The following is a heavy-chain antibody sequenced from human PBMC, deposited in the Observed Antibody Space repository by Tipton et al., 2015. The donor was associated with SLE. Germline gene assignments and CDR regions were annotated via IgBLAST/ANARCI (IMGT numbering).Heavy chain of an antibody. Sequence: SLRLSCAASGFTFSSYAMHWVRQAPGKGLEWVAVISYDGSNKYYADSVKGRFTISRDNSKNTLYLQMNSLRAEDTAVYYCARVRVPAYYDSSGYGKYAFDIWGQGTMVTNAS. CDR1: GFTFSSYA. D-gene: IGHD3-22*01. CDR2: ISYDGSNK. J-gene: IGHJ3*02. CDR3: ARVRVPAYYDSSGYGKYAFDI. V-gene: IGHV3-30-3*01.